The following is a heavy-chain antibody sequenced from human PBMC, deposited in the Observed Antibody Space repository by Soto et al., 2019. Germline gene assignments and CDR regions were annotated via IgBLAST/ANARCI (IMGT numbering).Heavy chain of an antibody. J-gene: IGHJ6*02. Sequence: SETLSLTCTVCGGSISSYYWSWIRQPPGKGLEGIGYIYYSGSTNYNPSLKSRVTISVDTSKNQFSLKLSSVSAADTAVYYCAREGLISGNRYYYYGMDVWGQGTTVTVSS. CDR3: AREGLISGNRYYYYGMDV. CDR1: GGSISSYY. CDR2: IYYSGST. V-gene: IGHV4-59*01. D-gene: IGHD1-20*01.